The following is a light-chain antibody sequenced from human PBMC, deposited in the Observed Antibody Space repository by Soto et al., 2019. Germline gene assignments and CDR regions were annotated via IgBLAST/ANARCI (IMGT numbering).Light chain of an antibody. CDR2: DAS. CDR3: QQYNSYRLT. V-gene: IGKV1-5*01. Sequence: DIQMTQSPSTLSASVGDRVTITCRASQSISSWLAWYQQKPGKAPKLLIYDASSLESGVPSRFSGSGSGTEFTLTISSLQPDDYATYYCQQYNSYRLTFGGGTKVEIK. CDR1: QSISSW. J-gene: IGKJ4*01.